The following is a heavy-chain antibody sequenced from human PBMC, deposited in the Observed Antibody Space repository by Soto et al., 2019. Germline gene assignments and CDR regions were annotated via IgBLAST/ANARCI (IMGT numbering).Heavy chain of an antibody. CDR3: ARNRLRQYYYGMDV. D-gene: IGHD3-10*01. CDR2: IYPCDSDT. V-gene: IGHV5-51*01. Sequence: GESLKISCQGSGYSFANYWIAWVRQMPGKGLEWVGVIYPCDSDTRYSPSLRGQVTISADKSISHVYLQWSSLKASDTAVYYCARNRLRQYYYGMDVWGQGTTVTVSS. CDR1: GYSFANYW. J-gene: IGHJ6*02.